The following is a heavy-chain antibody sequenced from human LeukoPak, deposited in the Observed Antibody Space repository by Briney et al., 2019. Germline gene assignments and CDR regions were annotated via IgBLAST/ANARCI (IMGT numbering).Heavy chain of an antibody. CDR3: ASDCSSTSCYYGMDV. V-gene: IGHV4-39*01. CDR1: GGSISSSSYY. Sequence: SETLSLTCTVSGGSISSSSYYWGWIRQPPGKGLEWIGSIYYSGSTYYNPSLKSRVTISVDTSKNQFSLKLSSVTAADTAVYYCASDCSSTSCYYGMDVWGQGTTVTVSS. D-gene: IGHD2-2*01. CDR2: IYYSGST. J-gene: IGHJ6*02.